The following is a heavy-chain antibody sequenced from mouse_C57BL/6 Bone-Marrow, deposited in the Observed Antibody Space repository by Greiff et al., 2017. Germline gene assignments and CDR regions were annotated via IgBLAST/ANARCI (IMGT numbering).Heavy chain of an antibody. CDR2: IRSKSNNYAT. CDR3: VRQWGDPLDY. CDR1: GFSFNTYA. J-gene: IGHJ2*01. V-gene: IGHV10-1*01. Sequence: EVQLVESGGGLVQPKGSLKLSCAASGFSFNTYAMNWVRQAPGKGLEWVARIRSKSNNYATYYADSVKDRFTISRDDSESMLYLQMNNLKTEDTAMYDCVRQWGDPLDYWGQGTTLTVSS.